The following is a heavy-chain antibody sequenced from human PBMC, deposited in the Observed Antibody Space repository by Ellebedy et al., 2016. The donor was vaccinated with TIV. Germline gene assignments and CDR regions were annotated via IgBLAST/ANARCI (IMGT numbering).Heavy chain of an antibody. CDR1: GYTFTSYG. CDR2: ITTYNGKT. J-gene: IGHJ4*02. V-gene: IGHV1-18*04. CDR3: AREDRIVVVPAAIVSDY. D-gene: IGHD2-2*01. Sequence: AASVKVSCKASGYTFTSYGLSWVRQPPGQGLEWMGWITTYNGKTKFAQKVQGRVTMTTDTSTSTAYMELRSLRSDDTAVYYCAREDRIVVVPAAIVSDYWGQGTLVTVSS.